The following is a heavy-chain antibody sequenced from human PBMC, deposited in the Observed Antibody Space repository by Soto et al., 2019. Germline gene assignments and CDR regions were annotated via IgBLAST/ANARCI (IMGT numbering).Heavy chain of an antibody. Sequence: EVQLVESGGGLVQPGRSLRLSCAASGFTFDDYAMHWVRQAPGKGLEWVSGISWNSGSIGYADSVKGRFTISRDNAKNSLYLQMNSLRAEDTALYYCAKDVTAAAGGDFDYWGQGTLVTVSS. CDR1: GFTFDDYA. V-gene: IGHV3-9*01. D-gene: IGHD6-13*01. J-gene: IGHJ4*02. CDR3: AKDVTAAAGGDFDY. CDR2: ISWNSGSI.